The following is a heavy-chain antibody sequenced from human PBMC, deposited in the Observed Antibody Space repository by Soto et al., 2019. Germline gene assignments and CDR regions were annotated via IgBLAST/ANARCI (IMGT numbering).Heavy chain of an antibody. Sequence: QVQLVQSGAEVKKPGSSVKVSCKASGGTFSSYAISWVRQAPGQGLEWMGGIIPIFGTANYAQKFQGRVTITADESTSTAYMELSSLRSEDTAVYYCARVGRWLGYCSSTSCYTNLKSIPYYYGMDVWGQGTTVTVSS. CDR2: IIPIFGTA. V-gene: IGHV1-69*01. J-gene: IGHJ6*02. CDR3: ARVGRWLGYCSSTSCYTNLKSIPYYYGMDV. CDR1: GGTFSSYA. D-gene: IGHD2-2*02.